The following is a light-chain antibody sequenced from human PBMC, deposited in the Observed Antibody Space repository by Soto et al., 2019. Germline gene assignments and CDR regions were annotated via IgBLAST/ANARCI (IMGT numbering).Light chain of an antibody. CDR2: DAS. V-gene: IGKV3D-20*02. Sequence: VLKNTPGNLCLSPGERATLSCRASQSVSSNYLAWYQPKPGQTPRLLIYDASKRATGVPARFSGSGSGTDFTLTITTLEPEDFAVYFCQQRANWPPVTFGQGTKVDIK. CDR3: QQRANWPPVT. CDR1: QSVSSNY. J-gene: IGKJ1*01.